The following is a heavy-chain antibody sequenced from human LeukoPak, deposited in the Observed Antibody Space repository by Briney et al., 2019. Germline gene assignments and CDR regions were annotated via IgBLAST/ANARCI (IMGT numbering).Heavy chain of an antibody. J-gene: IGHJ6*04. CDR1: GFTFNSYE. D-gene: IGHD3-10*02. CDR3: AELGITMIGGV. CDR2: ISSSGSTI. V-gene: IGHV3-48*03. Sequence: GGSLRLSCAASGFTFNSYEMNWVRQAPGKGLEWVSYISSSGSTIYYADSVKGRFTISRDNAKNSLYLQMNSLRAEGTAVYYCAELGITMIGGVWGKGTTVTISS.